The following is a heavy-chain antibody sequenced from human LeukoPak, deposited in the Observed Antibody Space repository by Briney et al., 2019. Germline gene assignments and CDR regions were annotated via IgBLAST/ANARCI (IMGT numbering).Heavy chain of an antibody. D-gene: IGHD2-15*01. CDR1: GFTFSSYA. J-gene: IGHJ5*02. V-gene: IGHV3-23*01. CDR2: ISGSGGST. Sequence: GGSLRLSCAVSGFTFSSYAMSWVRQAPGKGLEWVSAISGSGGSTYYADSVKGRFTISRDNSKNTLYLQMNSLRAEDTAVYYCAKHPSGSRNNWFDPWGQGTLVTVSS. CDR3: AKHPSGSRNNWFDP.